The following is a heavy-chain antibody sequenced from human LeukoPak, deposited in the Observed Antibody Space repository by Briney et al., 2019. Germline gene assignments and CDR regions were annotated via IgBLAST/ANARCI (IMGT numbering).Heavy chain of an antibody. V-gene: IGHV1-46*01. CDR2: INPSGGST. J-gene: IGHJ4*02. D-gene: IGHD2-8*01. Sequence: ASVKVSCKASGYTFTSYYMHWVRQAPGQGLEWMGIINPSGGSTSYAQKFQGRVTMTRDTSTSTVYTELSSLRSEDTAVYYCARGAYCTNGVCYPEAPFDYWGQGTLVTVSS. CDR3: ARGAYCTNGVCYPEAPFDY. CDR1: GYTFTSYY.